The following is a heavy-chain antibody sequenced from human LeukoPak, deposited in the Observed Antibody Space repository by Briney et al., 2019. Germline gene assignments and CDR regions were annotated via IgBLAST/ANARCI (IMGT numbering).Heavy chain of an antibody. D-gene: IGHD6-13*01. J-gene: IGHJ4*02. V-gene: IGHV5-51*01. CDR3: ARGLTAAGRIDY. CDR1: GYSFSNYW. Sequence: GESLKISCKGSGYSFSNYWIGWVRQMPGKGLEWMGVIYPGDSNTRYSPSFQGQVTISADKSISTAYLQWSSLKASDTAMYYCARGLTAAGRIDYWGQGTPVTVSS. CDR2: IYPGDSNT.